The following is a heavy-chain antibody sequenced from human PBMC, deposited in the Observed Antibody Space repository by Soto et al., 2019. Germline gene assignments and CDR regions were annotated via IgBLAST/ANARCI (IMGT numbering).Heavy chain of an antibody. CDR3: ASTTYYDSTPRYFDI. D-gene: IGHD3-22*01. CDR1: GYTFTSYG. CDR2: ISAYNGNT. V-gene: IGHV1-18*04. Sequence: ASVKVASKXSGYTFTSYGISWVRQAPGQGLEWMGWISAYNGNTNYAQKLQGRVTMTTDTSTSTAYMELRSLRSDDTAVYYCASTTYYDSTPRYFDIWGQGTMVNRLL. J-gene: IGHJ3*02.